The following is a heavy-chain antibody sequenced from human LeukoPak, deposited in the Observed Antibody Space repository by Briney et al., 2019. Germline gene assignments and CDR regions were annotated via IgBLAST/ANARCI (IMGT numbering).Heavy chain of an antibody. D-gene: IGHD4-17*01. CDR1: GGTYSSYA. J-gene: IGHJ4*02. Sequence: SVKVSCKASGGTYSSYAISWVRQAPGQGLEWMGRIIPIFGTANYAQKFQGRVTITTDESTSTAYMELSSLRSEDTAVYYCARDVDYGPAPYYFDYWGQGTLVTVSS. V-gene: IGHV1-69*05. CDR3: ARDVDYGPAPYYFDY. CDR2: IIPIFGTA.